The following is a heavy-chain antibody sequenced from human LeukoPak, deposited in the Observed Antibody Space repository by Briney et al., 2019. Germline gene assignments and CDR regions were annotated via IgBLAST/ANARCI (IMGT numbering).Heavy chain of an antibody. Sequence: SETLSLTCTVSGGSISSSSYYWSWIRQPAGKGLEWIGRIYTSGSTNYNPSLKSRVTISVDTSKNQFSLKLSSVTAADTAVYYCARCSWYVDYWGQGTLVTVSS. J-gene: IGHJ4*02. CDR1: GGSISSSSYY. CDR2: IYTSGST. D-gene: IGHD6-13*01. V-gene: IGHV4-61*02. CDR3: ARCSWYVDY.